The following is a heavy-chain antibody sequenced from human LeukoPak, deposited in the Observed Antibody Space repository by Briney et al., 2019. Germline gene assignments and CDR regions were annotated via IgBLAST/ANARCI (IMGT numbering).Heavy chain of an antibody. D-gene: IGHD6-13*01. V-gene: IGHV1-8*01. CDR3: ARGFKYSSSWYRGYYYGMDV. Sequence: ASVKVSCKASGYTFTSYDINWVRQATGQGLEWMGWMNPNSGNTGYAQKFQGRVTMTRNTSISTAYMELSSLRSEDTAVYYCARGFKYSSSWYRGYYYGMDVWGQGTTVTVSS. CDR2: MNPNSGNT. J-gene: IGHJ6*02. CDR1: GYTFTSYD.